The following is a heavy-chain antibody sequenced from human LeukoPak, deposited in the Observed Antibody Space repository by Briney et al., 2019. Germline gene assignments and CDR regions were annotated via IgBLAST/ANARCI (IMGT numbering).Heavy chain of an antibody. CDR1: GFTFDDYA. D-gene: IGHD3-10*01. CDR3: ARDRGLVRENMGYYLDV. Sequence: GGSLRLSCAVSGFTFDDYAMHWVRQVPGKGLEWVSGINWNSDSIGYADSVKGRFTTSRDNAKNSLYLQMNSLRAEDTAVYYCARDRGLVRENMGYYLDVWGKGTTVTISS. CDR2: INWNSDSI. J-gene: IGHJ6*03. V-gene: IGHV3-9*01.